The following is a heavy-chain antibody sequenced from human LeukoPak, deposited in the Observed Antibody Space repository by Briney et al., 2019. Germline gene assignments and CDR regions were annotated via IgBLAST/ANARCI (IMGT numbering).Heavy chain of an antibody. CDR1: GGSISSSSYY. CDR3: ARQGAGGSSSTNWFDP. Sequence: SETLSLTCTVSGGSISSSSYYWGWIRQPPGKGLEWIGSIYYSGSTYYNPSLKSRVTISVDTSKNQFYLKLSSVTAADTAVYYCARQGAGGSSSTNWFDPWGQGTLVTVSS. D-gene: IGHD2-2*01. CDR2: IYYSGST. V-gene: IGHV4-39*01. J-gene: IGHJ5*02.